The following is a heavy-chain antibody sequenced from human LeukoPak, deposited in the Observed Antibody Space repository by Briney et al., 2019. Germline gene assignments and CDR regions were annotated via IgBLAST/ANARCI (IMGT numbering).Heavy chain of an antibody. CDR1: GFTFSDYY. CDR2: IQQNGGGK. CDR3: ATGGDLYCTTANCLPFDY. D-gene: IGHD2-8*01. V-gene: IGHV3-7*01. J-gene: IGHJ4*02. Sequence: PGGSLRLSCAASGFTFSDYYMSWIRQAPGKGLEGVANIQQNGGGKHYVDSVKGRFTISRDNAKNSLYLQMDNLRAEDTAVYYCATGGDLYCTTANCLPFDYWGQGTLVTVSS.